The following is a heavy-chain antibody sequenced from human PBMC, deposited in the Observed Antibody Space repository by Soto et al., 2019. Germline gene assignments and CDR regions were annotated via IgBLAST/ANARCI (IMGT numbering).Heavy chain of an antibody. Sequence: QITLKASGPTLVRPPQTLPLTCTFSGFSLTSGVGVGWIRQPPGKALEWLALIYWDDAKRYSPSLKNRLTITKDTSKNPVVLTMTNVGPVDTATYFCAHIDPEIVTVGGHGGFDYWGQGTLVTVSS. CDR1: GFSLTSGVG. CDR3: AHIDPEIVTVGGHGGFDY. J-gene: IGHJ4*02. D-gene: IGHD5-12*01. CDR2: IYWDDAK. V-gene: IGHV2-5*02.